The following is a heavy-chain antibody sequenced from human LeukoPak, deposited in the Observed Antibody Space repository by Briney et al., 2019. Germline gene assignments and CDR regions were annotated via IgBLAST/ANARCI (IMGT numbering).Heavy chain of an antibody. Sequence: GGSLRLSCAASEFTFSTYSMNWVRQAPGQGLEWLSHITGSGSRVFYADSVKGRFTISRDNANNSVSLQMNSLRPDDTAVYYCARGYSWSPYSNYYDYMDVWGKGTTVTVSS. CDR1: EFTFSTYS. V-gene: IGHV3-48*01. CDR2: ITGSGSRV. J-gene: IGHJ6*03. CDR3: ARGYSWSPYSNYYDYMDV. D-gene: IGHD5-12*01.